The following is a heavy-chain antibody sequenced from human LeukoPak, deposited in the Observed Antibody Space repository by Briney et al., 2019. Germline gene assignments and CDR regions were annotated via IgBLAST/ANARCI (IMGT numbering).Heavy chain of an antibody. CDR1: GGSISSYY. J-gene: IGHJ4*02. Sequence: SETLSLTCTVSGGSISSYYWSWIRQPPGKGLEWIGYIYYSGSTNYNPSLKSRVTISVDTSKNQFSLKLSSVTAADTAVYCCARLRGVGATWDYWGQGTLVTVSS. CDR2: IYYSGST. CDR3: ARLRGVGATWDY. D-gene: IGHD1-26*01. V-gene: IGHV4-59*08.